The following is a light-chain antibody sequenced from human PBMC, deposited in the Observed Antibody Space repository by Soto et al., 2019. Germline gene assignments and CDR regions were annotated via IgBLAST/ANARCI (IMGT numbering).Light chain of an antibody. J-gene: IGLJ2*01. CDR1: TSDIGTYNR. V-gene: IGLV2-18*02. Sequence: QSVLTQPPSVSGSPGQSVTISCTGTTSDIGTYNRVSWYQQPQGTAPKLMIYEVNNRPSGVPDRFSGSKSGNTASLTISGLQPEDEADYYCSSYTGTSTVVFGGGTQLTVL. CDR3: SSYTGTSTVV. CDR2: EVN.